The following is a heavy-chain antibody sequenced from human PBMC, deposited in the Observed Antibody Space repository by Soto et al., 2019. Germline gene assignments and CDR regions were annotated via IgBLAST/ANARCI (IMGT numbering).Heavy chain of an antibody. Sequence: QVQLVQSGAEVKKPGASVKVSCKASGYTFTSYGISWVRQAPGQGLEWMGWISAYNGNTNYAQKLQGRVTMTTDTSTSTAYLELRSLRSDATAVYYCARNHIGGYCSGGSCYAGLGAFDIWGQGTMVTVSS. CDR1: GYTFTSYG. D-gene: IGHD2-15*01. V-gene: IGHV1-18*01. CDR2: ISAYNGNT. J-gene: IGHJ3*02. CDR3: ARNHIGGYCSGGSCYAGLGAFDI.